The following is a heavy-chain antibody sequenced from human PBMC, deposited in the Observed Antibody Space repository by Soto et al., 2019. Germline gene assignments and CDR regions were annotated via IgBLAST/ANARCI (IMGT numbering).Heavy chain of an antibody. CDR2: IDSGVRA. J-gene: IGHJ4*02. CDR3: ARGVDLDY. Sequence: GGSLRLSCAASGFSVSNIHMSWVRQAPNKGLEWVSVIDSGVRAYYADSVKGRFTISTDNSKNTLHLQMNSLRAEDSAVYYCARGVDLDYWGQGTMVTVYS. V-gene: IGHV3-53*01. CDR1: GFSVSNIH. D-gene: IGHD3-10*01.